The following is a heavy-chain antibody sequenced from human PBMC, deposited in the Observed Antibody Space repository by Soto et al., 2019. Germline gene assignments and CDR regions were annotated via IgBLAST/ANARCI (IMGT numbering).Heavy chain of an antibody. D-gene: IGHD6-13*01. J-gene: IGHJ6*03. Sequence: ASVKVSCKASGYTFTSYGIIWVRQAPGQGLEWMGWISAYNGNTNYAQKLRGRVTMTTDTSTSTAYMELRSLRSDDTAVYYCARGGGQQLARSYYYYYYMDVWGKGTTVTVSS. V-gene: IGHV1-18*01. CDR1: GYTFTSYG. CDR3: ARGGGQQLARSYYYYYYMDV. CDR2: ISAYNGNT.